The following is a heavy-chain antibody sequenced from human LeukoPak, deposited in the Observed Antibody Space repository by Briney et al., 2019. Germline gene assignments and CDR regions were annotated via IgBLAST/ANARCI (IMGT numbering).Heavy chain of an antibody. V-gene: IGHV4-59*11. D-gene: IGHD6-25*01. CDR2: IYYSGST. CDR1: GGSISSHY. Sequence: PSETLSLTCTVSGGSISSHYWSWLRQPPGKGLEWIGYIYYSGSTNYNPSLKSRVTIPVDTSKNQFSLKLSSVTAADTAVYYCARGIAAELDPWGQGTLVTVSS. J-gene: IGHJ5*02. CDR3: ARGIAAELDP.